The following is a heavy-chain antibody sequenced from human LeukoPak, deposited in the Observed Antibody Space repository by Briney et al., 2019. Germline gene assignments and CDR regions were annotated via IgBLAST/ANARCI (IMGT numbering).Heavy chain of an antibody. Sequence: GGSLRLSCAASGFTFSNYGMHWVRQAPGKGLEWVAVISYDGSNKYYADSVKGRFTISRDNSKNTLYLQMNSLRAEDTAVYYCAREPYIVVVPAAGFKTPDYWGQGTLVTVSS. CDR3: AREPYIVVVPAAGFKTPDY. CDR2: ISYDGSNK. V-gene: IGHV3-30*19. J-gene: IGHJ4*02. D-gene: IGHD2-2*01. CDR1: GFTFSNYG.